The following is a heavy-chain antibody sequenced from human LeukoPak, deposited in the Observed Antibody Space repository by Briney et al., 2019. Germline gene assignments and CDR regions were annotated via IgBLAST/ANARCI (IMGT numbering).Heavy chain of an antibody. V-gene: IGHV3-48*01. CDR1: GFTFSTYS. D-gene: IGHD6-13*01. CDR2: IGSSSSTI. CDR3: AKGGIAGAFDI. J-gene: IGHJ3*02. Sequence: PGGSLRLSCAASGFTFSTYSMNWVRQAPGKGLEWVSYIGSSSSTIYYADSVKGRFTISRDNSKNTLYLQMNSLRAEDTAVYYCAKGGIAGAFDIWGQGTMVTVSS.